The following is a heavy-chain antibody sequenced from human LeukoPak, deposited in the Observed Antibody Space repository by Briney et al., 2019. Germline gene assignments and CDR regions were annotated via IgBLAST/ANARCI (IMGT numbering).Heavy chain of an antibody. Sequence: GGSLRLSCAASGFTFSDYYMSWIRQAPGKGLEWVSYISSSGSTIDYADSVKGRFTISRDNAKNSLYLQMNSLRAEDTAVYYCAKGPYSSGWVFDYWGQGTLVTVSS. CDR1: GFTFSDYY. D-gene: IGHD6-19*01. CDR2: ISSSGSTI. V-gene: IGHV3-11*01. CDR3: AKGPYSSGWVFDY. J-gene: IGHJ4*02.